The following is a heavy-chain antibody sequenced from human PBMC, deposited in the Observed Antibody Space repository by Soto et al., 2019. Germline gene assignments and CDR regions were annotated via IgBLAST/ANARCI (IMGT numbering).Heavy chain of an antibody. V-gene: IGHV3-23*01. CDR3: AKVSLGATTITDYYYYGLDV. J-gene: IGHJ6*02. Sequence: GGPLNVSSAASGVTISGFAMSWVSQAPGKGLEWVSAISGGGGSTYYADSVKGRVNISRDNSKNTLYLQMNSLRAEDTAVYYCAKVSLGATTITDYYYYGLDVWGQGTTVTSP. CDR1: GVTISGFA. CDR2: ISGGGGST. D-gene: IGHD1-26*01.